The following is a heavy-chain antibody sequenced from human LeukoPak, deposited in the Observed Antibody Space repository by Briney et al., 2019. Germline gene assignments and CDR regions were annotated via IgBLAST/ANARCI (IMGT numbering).Heavy chain of an antibody. J-gene: IGHJ4*02. CDR1: GFTVSSNY. Sequence: GGSLRLSCAASGFTVSSNYMSWVRQAPGKGLEWVSVIYSGGSPYYADSVKGRFTISRDNSKNTLYLQMNSLRAEDTAVYYCAGASAAGFEGLDYWGQGTLVTVSS. CDR3: AGASAAGFEGLDY. CDR2: IYSGGSP. V-gene: IGHV3-53*01. D-gene: IGHD6-13*01.